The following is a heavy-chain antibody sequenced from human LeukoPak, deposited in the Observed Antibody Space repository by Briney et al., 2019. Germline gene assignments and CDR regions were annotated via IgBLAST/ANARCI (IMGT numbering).Heavy chain of an antibody. D-gene: IGHD3-22*01. CDR3: AKGGTMIVVVISEDY. CDR1: GFTFSDYA. V-gene: IGHV3-30-3*01. CDR2: ISYDGSNK. J-gene: IGHJ4*02. Sequence: TGGSLRLSCAASGFTFSDYAMHWVRQAPGKGLEWLSPISYDGSNKYYADSVKGRFTISRDNSKNTLFLQMNSLRAEDTAVYYCAKGGTMIVVVISEDYWGQGTLVTVSS.